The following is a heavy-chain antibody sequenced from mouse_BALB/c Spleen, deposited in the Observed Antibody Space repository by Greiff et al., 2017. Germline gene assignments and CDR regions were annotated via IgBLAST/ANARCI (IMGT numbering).Heavy chain of an antibody. D-gene: IGHD2-3*01. CDR3: ARRYDGYPDY. V-gene: IGHV14-1*02. Sequence: EVKLQQSGAELVRPGALVKLSCKASGFNIKDYYMHWVKQRPEQGLEWIGWIDPENGNTIYDPKFQGKASITADTSSNTAYLQLSSLTSEDTAVYYCARRYDGYPDYWGQGTTLTVSS. J-gene: IGHJ2*01. CDR2: IDPENGNT. CDR1: GFNIKDYY.